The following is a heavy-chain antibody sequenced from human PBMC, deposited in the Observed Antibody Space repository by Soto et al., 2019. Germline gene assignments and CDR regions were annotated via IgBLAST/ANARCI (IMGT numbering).Heavy chain of an antibody. CDR2: IWYHGTTK. D-gene: IGHD5-12*01. J-gene: IGHJ5*02. CDR1: GFSLSGYG. CDR3: ARDVDRTSHLNWFDP. V-gene: IGHV3-33*01. Sequence: QVQLVESGGGVVQPGRSLRLSCEVSGFSLSGYGMHWVRQAPGKGLEWVAVIWYHGTTKNYADSVKGRFTISRDTSKNTVYLQMDSLKVEDTAVYYCARDVDRTSHLNWFDPWGQGVMVTFSS.